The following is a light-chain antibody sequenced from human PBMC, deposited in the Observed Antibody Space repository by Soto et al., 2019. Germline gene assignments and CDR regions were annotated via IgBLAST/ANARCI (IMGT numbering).Light chain of an antibody. V-gene: IGKV3-20*01. J-gene: IGKJ1*01. CDR1: QSVSSN. Sequence: VLTQSPGTLSLSPGERATLSCRASQSVSSNLAWYQQKPGLAPTLLISDASSRASGVPERFTGVGSGTDFTLTIRRLEPEDFALYYCQQYETWPRTFGQGTRVEI. CDR2: DAS. CDR3: QQYETWPRT.